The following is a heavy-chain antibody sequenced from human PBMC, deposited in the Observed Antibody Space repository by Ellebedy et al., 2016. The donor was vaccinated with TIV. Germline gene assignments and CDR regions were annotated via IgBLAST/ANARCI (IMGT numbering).Heavy chain of an antibody. Sequence: GESLKISXAASGFTFSDHYMDWVRQAPGKGLEWVGRARNKAKSYTTEYAASVKGRLTISRDDSTNSLYLQMNSLKTEDTAVYYCARMSGSHIDYWGQGTLVTVSS. V-gene: IGHV3-72*01. CDR2: ARNKAKSYTT. J-gene: IGHJ4*02. CDR1: GFTFSDHY. CDR3: ARMSGSHIDY. D-gene: IGHD1-26*01.